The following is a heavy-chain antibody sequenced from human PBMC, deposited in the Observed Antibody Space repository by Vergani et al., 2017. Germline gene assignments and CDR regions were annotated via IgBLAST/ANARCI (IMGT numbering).Heavy chain of an antibody. CDR2: ISWNSGSI. J-gene: IGHJ6*02. Sequence: EVQLVESGGGLVQPGRSLRLSCAASGFTFDDYAMHWVRQAPGKGLEWVSGISWNSGSIGYADSVKGRFTISRDNAKKSLYLQMNSLRAEDTALYYCASDVSRGSTTYGMDVWGQGTTVTVSS. CDR1: GFTFDDYA. V-gene: IGHV3-9*01. D-gene: IGHD2-2*01. CDR3: ASDVSRGSTTYGMDV.